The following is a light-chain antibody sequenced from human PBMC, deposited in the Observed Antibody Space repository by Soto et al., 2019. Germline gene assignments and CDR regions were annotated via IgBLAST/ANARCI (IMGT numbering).Light chain of an antibody. V-gene: IGKV3-20*01. Sequence: YTHSPGTLSFSPGEMSTLPCRASQTISSNYLAWYQQKPGQAPRLLIYGASGRATGIPDRFSGSGSGTDFTLTISRLEPEDFAVYYCQQYTSSLITFGQGTRLEIK. J-gene: IGKJ5*01. CDR2: GAS. CDR3: QQYTSSLIT. CDR1: QTISSNY.